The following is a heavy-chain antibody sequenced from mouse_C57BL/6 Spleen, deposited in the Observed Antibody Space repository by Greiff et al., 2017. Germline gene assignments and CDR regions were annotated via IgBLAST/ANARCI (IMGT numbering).Heavy chain of an antibody. CDR3: APRGYGSIQFGG. D-gene: IGHD1-1*01. V-gene: IGHV1-50*01. Sequence: QVQLQQPGAELVKPGASVKLSCKASGYTFTSYWMQWVKQRPGQGLEWIGEIDPAGSYTNYNQKFKGKATLTVDTSSSTAYMQLSSLTSEDSAVDYCAPRGYGSIQFGGWGKGITLT. J-gene: IGHJ2*01. CDR1: GYTFTSYW. CDR2: IDPAGSYT.